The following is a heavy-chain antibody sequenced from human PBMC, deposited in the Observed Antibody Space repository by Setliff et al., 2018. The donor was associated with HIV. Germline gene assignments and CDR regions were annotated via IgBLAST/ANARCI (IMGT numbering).Heavy chain of an antibody. CDR2: ISCSGVGT. J-gene: IGHJ3*02. V-gene: IGHV3-23*01. CDR1: GIIFSNYG. Sequence: GGSLRLSCAASGIIFSNYGMHWVRQAPGKGLEWVSGISCSGVGTYYADSVKGRFTISRDNPRKTVYLQMKSLRAEDTAIYYCAICGVRELVRLGERAFDIWGQGTMVTVSS. CDR3: AICGVRELVRLGERAFDI. D-gene: IGHD3-16*01.